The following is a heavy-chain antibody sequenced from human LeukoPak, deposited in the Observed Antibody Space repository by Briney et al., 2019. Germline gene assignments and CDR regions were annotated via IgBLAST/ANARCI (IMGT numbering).Heavy chain of an antibody. V-gene: IGHV1-18*01. Sequence: ASVKVSCKASGYTFTSYGISWVRQAPGQGLEWMGWISAYNGNTNYAQKLQGRVTMTTDTSTSTAYMELRSLRSDDTAVYYCARAYTAKVPGHFDYWGQGTLVTVSS. CDR3: ARAYTAKVPGHFDY. CDR2: ISAYNGNT. J-gene: IGHJ4*02. CDR1: GYTFTSYG. D-gene: IGHD5-18*01.